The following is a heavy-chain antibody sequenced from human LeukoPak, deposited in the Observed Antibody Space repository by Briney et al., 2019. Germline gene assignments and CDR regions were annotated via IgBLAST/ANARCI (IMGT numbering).Heavy chain of an antibody. J-gene: IGHJ4*02. CDR2: INHSGST. V-gene: IGHV4-34*01. D-gene: IGHD4-23*01. CDR3: AANSSGR. Sequence: PSETLSLTCAVYGGSFSGYYWSWIRQPPGKGLEWIGEINHSGSTNYNPSLKSRVTISVDTAKNQFSLKLSSVTAADTAVYYCAANSSGRWGQGTLVTVSS. CDR1: GGSFSGYY.